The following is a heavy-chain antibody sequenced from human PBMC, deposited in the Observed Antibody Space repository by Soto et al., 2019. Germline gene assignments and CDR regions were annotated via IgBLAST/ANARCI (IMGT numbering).Heavy chain of an antibody. Sequence: SETLSLTCSVSGGSVSNKTYYWSWILQPPGKRLEWIGYVYYSGTTNYNPSLKSRVTISVDLSKNQFSLRLSSVTTADTALYYCARTTAVPNTLRSRYFFDYWGQGTLVTVSS. CDR1: GGSVSNKTYY. CDR3: ARTTAVPNTLRSRYFFDY. J-gene: IGHJ4*02. V-gene: IGHV4-61*01. CDR2: VYYSGTT. D-gene: IGHD4-17*01.